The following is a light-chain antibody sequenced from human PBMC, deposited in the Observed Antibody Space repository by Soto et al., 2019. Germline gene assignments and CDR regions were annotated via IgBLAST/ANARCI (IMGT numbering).Light chain of an antibody. CDR2: EVS. J-gene: IGLJ1*01. CDR1: SSDVGAYNY. V-gene: IGLV2-14*01. CDR3: SSKITTSSLV. Sequence: QSALTQPASVSGSPGQTITISCTGTSSDVGAYNYVSWYQQHPGKAPKLMIYEVSNRPSGVSDRFSGSKSGNTASLTISGLQAPDEADYYCSSKITTSSLVCGTGTKVTVL.